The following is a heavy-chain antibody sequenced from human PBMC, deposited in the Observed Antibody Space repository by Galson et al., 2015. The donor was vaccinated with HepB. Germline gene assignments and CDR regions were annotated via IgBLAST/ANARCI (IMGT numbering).Heavy chain of an antibody. CDR2: ISTYNGNT. CDR1: GYTFTSYG. Sequence: SVKVSCKASGYTFTSYGISWVRQAPGQGLEWMGWISTYNGNTNYAQRFQGRVTMTTDTSTSTAYMDLRSLRSDDTAVYYCARSYGDYVGACGYWGQGTLVTVSS. V-gene: IGHV1-18*01. D-gene: IGHD4-17*01. J-gene: IGHJ4*02. CDR3: ARSYGDYVGACGY.